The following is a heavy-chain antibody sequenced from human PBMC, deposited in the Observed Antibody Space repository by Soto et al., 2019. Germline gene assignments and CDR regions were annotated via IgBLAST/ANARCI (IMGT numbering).Heavy chain of an antibody. CDR3: AMSTYYYDSSGYYTDY. CDR2: IYPGDSDT. Sequence: PGESLKISCKGSGYSFTSYWIGWVRQMPGKGLEWMGIIYPGDSDTRYSPSFQGQVTISADKSISTAYLQWSSLKASDTAMYYCAMSTYYYDSSGYYTDYWGQATLVTVSS. CDR1: GYSFTSYW. D-gene: IGHD3-22*01. V-gene: IGHV5-51*01. J-gene: IGHJ4*02.